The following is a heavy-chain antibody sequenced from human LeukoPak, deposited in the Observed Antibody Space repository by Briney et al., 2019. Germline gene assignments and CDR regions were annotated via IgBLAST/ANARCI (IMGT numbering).Heavy chain of an antibody. CDR2: IIPIFGTA. CDR1: GGTFSSYA. V-gene: IGHV1-69*05. CDR3: ARGSRWDCSSTSCYYPYYYYMDV. D-gene: IGHD2-2*01. J-gene: IGHJ6*03. Sequence: SVKVSCKASGGTFSSYAISWVRQAPGQGLEWMGGIIPIFGTANYAQKFQGRVTITTDESTSTAYMELSGLRSEDTAVYYCARGSRWDCSSTSCYYPYYYYMDVWGKGTTVTVSS.